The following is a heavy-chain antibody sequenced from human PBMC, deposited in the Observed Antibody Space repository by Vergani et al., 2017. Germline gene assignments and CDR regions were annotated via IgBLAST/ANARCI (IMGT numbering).Heavy chain of an antibody. J-gene: IGHJ6*02. D-gene: IGHD3-10*01. CDR2: ITHSGST. CDR3: ARDMGITMVRGVMSYYGMDV. CDR1: VGSFIGYY. V-gene: IGHV4-34*01. Sequence: QVQLQQWGAGLLKPSETLSLTCAFYVGSFIGYYWSWIRQPPGPGLAWIGEITHSGSTNYNPSLKSRVTISVDTSKNQFSLKLSSVTAADTAVYYYARDMGITMVRGVMSYYGMDVWGQGTTVTVSS.